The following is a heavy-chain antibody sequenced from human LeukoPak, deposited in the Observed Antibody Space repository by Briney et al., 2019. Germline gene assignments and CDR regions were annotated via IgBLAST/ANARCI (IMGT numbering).Heavy chain of an antibody. J-gene: IGHJ4*02. Sequence: ASVKVSCKASGYTFTSYDINWVRQATGQGLEWMGWMNPNSGNTGYAQKFQGRVTMTRNTSISTAYMELSSLRSEDTAVYYCARRLRYSRPYLDYWGQGTLVTVSS. D-gene: IGHD6-13*01. CDR2: MNPNSGNT. V-gene: IGHV1-8*01. CDR1: GYTFTSYD. CDR3: ARRLRYSRPYLDY.